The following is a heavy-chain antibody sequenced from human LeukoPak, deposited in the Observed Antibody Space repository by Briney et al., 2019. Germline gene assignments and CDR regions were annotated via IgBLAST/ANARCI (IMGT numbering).Heavy chain of an antibody. CDR1: GFTFSSYW. D-gene: IGHD3-3*01. Sequence: PGGSLRLSCAASGFTFSSYWMSWVRQAPGKGLEWVANIKQDGSEKYYVDSVKGRFTISRDNAKNSLYLQMNSLRAEDTAVYYCASVGDQNFWSGKDAFDIWGQGTMVTVSS. V-gene: IGHV3-7*01. CDR2: IKQDGSEK. CDR3: ASVGDQNFWSGKDAFDI. J-gene: IGHJ3*02.